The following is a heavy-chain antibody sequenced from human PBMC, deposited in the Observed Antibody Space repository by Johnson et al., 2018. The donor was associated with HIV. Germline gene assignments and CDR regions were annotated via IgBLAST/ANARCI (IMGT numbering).Heavy chain of an antibody. CDR3: AKLDVSLDAFDI. CDR1: GFTFSSYA. D-gene: IGHD5/OR15-5a*01. J-gene: IGHJ3*02. Sequence: QVQLVESGGGVVQPGRSLRLSCAASGFTFSSYAMHWVRQAPGKGLEWVAVISYDGSNKYYADSVKGRFTISRYNSKYTLYLQMNSLRAEDTAVYYCAKLDVSLDAFDIWGQGTMVTVSS. V-gene: IGHV3-30*04. CDR2: ISYDGSNK.